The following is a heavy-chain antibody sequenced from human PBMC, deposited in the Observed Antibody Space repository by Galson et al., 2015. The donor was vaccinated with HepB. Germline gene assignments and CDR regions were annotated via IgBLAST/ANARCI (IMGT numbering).Heavy chain of an antibody. Sequence: SLRLSCAASAFTFSTHAMHWVRQAPGKGLEWVAVISFDGSKAYYADSLKGRFTISRDNSKNTLYLQMNSLRAEDTAVYYCARGLGGYYYYTMDVWGQGTTVIVSS. D-gene: IGHD3-16*01. CDR3: ARGLGGYYYYTMDV. V-gene: IGHV3-30*04. CDR1: AFTFSTHA. CDR2: ISFDGSKA. J-gene: IGHJ6*02.